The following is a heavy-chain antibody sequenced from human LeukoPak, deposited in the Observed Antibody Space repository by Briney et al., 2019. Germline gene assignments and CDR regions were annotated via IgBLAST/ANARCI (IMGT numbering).Heavy chain of an antibody. D-gene: IGHD5-24*01. CDR1: GYSISSGYY. Sequence: AETLSLTCTVAGYSISSGYYWGWLRQSPGKGLEWIASIYHTGETHYHPSLKSRVSISVDTSNNQFSLRSTSATAADTAVYYCARDLDGYNLSSDYWGQGTLVTVSS. CDR2: IYHTGET. V-gene: IGHV4-38-2*02. CDR3: ARDLDGYNLSSDY. J-gene: IGHJ4*02.